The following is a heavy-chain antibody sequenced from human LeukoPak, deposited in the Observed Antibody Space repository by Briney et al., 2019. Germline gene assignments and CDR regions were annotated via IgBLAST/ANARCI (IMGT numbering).Heavy chain of an antibody. J-gene: IGHJ3*02. V-gene: IGHV1-24*01. CDR3: ATHTIFGVVTYAFHI. CDR1: GYTGIELS. CDR2: FDPEDGET. D-gene: IGHD3-3*01. Sequence: ASVKVSCKVSGYTGIELSMHWVRQAPGKGLEWMGGFDPEDGETIYAQKFQGRVTMTEDTSTDTAYMELSSLTSEDTAVYYCATHTIFGVVTYAFHIWGRGRWSPSLQ.